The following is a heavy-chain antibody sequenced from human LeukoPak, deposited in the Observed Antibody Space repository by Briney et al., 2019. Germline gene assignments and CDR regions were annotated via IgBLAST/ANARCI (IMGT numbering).Heavy chain of an antibody. CDR2: IYTSGST. J-gene: IGHJ3*02. V-gene: IGHV4-4*07. CDR3: ARDMVRGVILGAFDI. D-gene: IGHD3-10*01. Sequence: PSETLSLTCTVSGGSISSYYWSWIRQPAGKGLEWIGRIYTSGSTNYNPSLKSRVTMSVDTSKNQFSLKLSSVTAADTAVYYRARDMVRGVILGAFDIWGQGTMVTVSS. CDR1: GGSISSYY.